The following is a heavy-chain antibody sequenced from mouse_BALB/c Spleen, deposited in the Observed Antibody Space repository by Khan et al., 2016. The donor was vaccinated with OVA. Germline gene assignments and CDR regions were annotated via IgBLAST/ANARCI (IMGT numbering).Heavy chain of an antibody. CDR2: ISPGRGDT. CDR3: ARRNYFGYTFAY. V-gene: IGHV1-77*01. J-gene: IGHJ3*01. Sequence: QVQLQQPGAELARPGASVKLSCKASGYTFTDYYINWVKQRTGQGLEWIGEISPGRGDTYYNERFKGKATLTADKSSSTAYMQLSSLTSEASAVYFGARRNYFGYTFAYWGQGTLVTVSA. D-gene: IGHD1-2*01. CDR1: GYTFTDYY.